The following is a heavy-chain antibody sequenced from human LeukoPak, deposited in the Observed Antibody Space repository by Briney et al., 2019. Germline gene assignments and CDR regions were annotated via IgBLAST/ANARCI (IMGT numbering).Heavy chain of an antibody. Sequence: SETLSLTCTVSGGYISSSSYYWGWIRQPPGEGLEGFGCIYYSGSTYYNPSLKSRVTISVDTSNNQFSLKLSSVTAADTAVYYCAREPRGGYSSSWYGAFDIWGQGTMVTVSS. D-gene: IGHD6-13*01. V-gene: IGHV4-39*07. CDR1: GGYISSSSYY. CDR2: IYYSGST. J-gene: IGHJ3*02. CDR3: AREPRGGYSSSWYGAFDI.